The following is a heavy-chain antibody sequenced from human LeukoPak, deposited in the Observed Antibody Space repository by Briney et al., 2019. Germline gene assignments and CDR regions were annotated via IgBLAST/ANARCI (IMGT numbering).Heavy chain of an antibody. Sequence: SETLSLTCTVSGGSISSYYWSWIRQPPGKGLEWIGYIYYSGSTNYNPSLKSRVTISVDTSKKQFSLKLNSVTAADTAVYYCARSTGDYWGQGTLVTVSS. J-gene: IGHJ4*02. V-gene: IGHV4-59*08. CDR2: IYYSGST. CDR1: GGSISSYY. CDR3: ARSTGDY.